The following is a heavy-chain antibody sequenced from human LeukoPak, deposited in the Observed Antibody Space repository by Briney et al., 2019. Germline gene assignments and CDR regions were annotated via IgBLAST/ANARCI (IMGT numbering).Heavy chain of an antibody. J-gene: IGHJ6*03. V-gene: IGHV1-69*13. D-gene: IGHD5-12*01. CDR1: GYTFTSYD. Sequence: SVKVSCKTSGYTFTSYDINWVRQAPGQGLEWMGGIIPIFGTANYAQKFQGRVTITADESTSTAYMELSSLRSEDTAVYYCAIWLGPSYYYYYMDVWGKGTTVTVSS. CDR2: IIPIFGTA. CDR3: AIWLGPSYYYYYMDV.